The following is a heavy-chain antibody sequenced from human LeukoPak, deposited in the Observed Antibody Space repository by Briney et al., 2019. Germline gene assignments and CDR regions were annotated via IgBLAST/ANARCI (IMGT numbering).Heavy chain of an antibody. V-gene: IGHV3-7*01. CDR2: MEYDGTTK. CDR1: GFTFSTYW. D-gene: IGHD3-16*01. CDR3: ARDQVGALDF. J-gene: IGHJ4*02. Sequence: PGGSLRLSCAVSGFTFSTYWMAWVRQAPGKGLEWVANMEYDGTTKHYADSVKGRFTISRDNAKNSLYLQMNSLRAEDTAVYYCARDQVGALDFWGLGSLVTVSS.